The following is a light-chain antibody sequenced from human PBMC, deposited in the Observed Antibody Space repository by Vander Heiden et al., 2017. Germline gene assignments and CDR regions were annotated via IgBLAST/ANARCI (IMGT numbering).Light chain of an antibody. Sequence: SYALTPPPSASVSPRLPARTTSSAAKLGDKYACWHQQKPGQSPVLVIYKESKRPSGIPERFSGSNSGNTATMTISGTQAMDEADYYCQAWDSSTVVFGGGTKLTVL. J-gene: IGLJ2*01. CDR2: KES. CDR1: KLGDKY. CDR3: QAWDSSTVV. V-gene: IGLV3-1*01.